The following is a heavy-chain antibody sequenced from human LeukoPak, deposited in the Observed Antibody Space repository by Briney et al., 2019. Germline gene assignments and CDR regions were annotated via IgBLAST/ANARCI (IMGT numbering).Heavy chain of an antibody. D-gene: IGHD3-22*01. CDR2: IYHSGST. V-gene: IGHV4-4*02. J-gene: IGHJ4*02. CDR1: GGSISSSNW. Sequence: SETLSLTCAVSGGSISSSNWWSWVRQPPGKGLEWIGEIYHSGSTNYNPSLKSRVTISVDKSKNQFSLKLSSVTAADTAVYYCARDRADVYYYDSSGAVFDYWGQGTLVTVSS. CDR3: ARDRADVYYYDSSGAVFDY.